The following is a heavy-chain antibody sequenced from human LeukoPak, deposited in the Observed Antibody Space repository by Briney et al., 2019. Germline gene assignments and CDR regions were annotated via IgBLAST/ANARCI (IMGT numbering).Heavy chain of an antibody. V-gene: IGHV3-21*01. J-gene: IGHJ4*02. CDR3: AKYSSSPQIDY. CDR2: ISSSSSYI. Sequence: PGGSLRLSCAASGFTFSSYSMNWVRQAPGKGLEWVSSISSSSSYIYYADSVKGRFTISRDNAKNTVYLQMNSLRAEDTAVYYCAKYSSSPQIDYWGQGTPVTVSS. D-gene: IGHD6-19*01. CDR1: GFTFSSYS.